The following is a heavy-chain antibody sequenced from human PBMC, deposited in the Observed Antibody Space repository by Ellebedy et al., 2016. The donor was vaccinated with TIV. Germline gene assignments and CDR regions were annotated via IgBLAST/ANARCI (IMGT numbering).Heavy chain of an antibody. J-gene: IGHJ2*01. CDR1: GFTFSSHG. V-gene: IGHV3-30*18. CDR2: IADHGTVQ. CDR3: AKEGAFGNWYFDL. Sequence: GESLKISCAASGFTFSSHGMHWVRQVPGKGPEWVAVIADHGTVQYYSDSVKCRFTISRDNSKNARWLQMNSLRFEDTAVYFCAKEGAFGNWYFDLWGRGTLVTVSS. D-gene: IGHD1-14*01.